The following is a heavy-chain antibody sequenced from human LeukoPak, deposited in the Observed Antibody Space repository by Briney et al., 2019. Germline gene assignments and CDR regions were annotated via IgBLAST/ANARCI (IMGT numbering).Heavy chain of an antibody. CDR2: IGVAGGNT. V-gene: IGHV1-58*02. J-gene: IGHJ5*02. Sequence: ASVKVSCKASGFIFSTSTIQWVRQTRGQHLEWIGWIGVAGGNTKYAQELQERVTITRDLPTSTSYMELSSLRSEDTAVYYCAAERYVDNCCWFDPWGQGTLVTVSS. D-gene: IGHD1-1*01. CDR1: GFIFSTST. CDR3: AAERYVDNCCWFDP.